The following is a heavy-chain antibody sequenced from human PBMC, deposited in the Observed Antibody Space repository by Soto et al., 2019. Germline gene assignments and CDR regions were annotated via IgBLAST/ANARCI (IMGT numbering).Heavy chain of an antibody. D-gene: IGHD6-13*01. Sequence: QVQLQESGPGLVKPSQTLSLTCTVSGGSISSGGYYWIWIRQHPGKGLERIGYIYYSGSTYYNPYLKSRVNIAVDTSKNQFSLTLSSVTAADTAVYYCERGHLSIAAAGTLYYYYGMDVWGQGTTVTVSS. J-gene: IGHJ6*02. CDR3: ERGHLSIAAAGTLYYYYGMDV. CDR2: IYYSGST. CDR1: GGSISSGGYY. V-gene: IGHV4-31*03.